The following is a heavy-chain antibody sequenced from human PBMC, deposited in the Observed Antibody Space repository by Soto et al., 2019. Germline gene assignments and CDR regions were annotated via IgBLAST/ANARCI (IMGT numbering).Heavy chain of an antibody. CDR1: GGSISIGGYY. CDR2: IYYSGST. D-gene: IGHD5-12*01. Sequence: SETVSLTCPVSGGSISIGGYYWSLILQHPGKGLEWIGYIYYSGSTYYNPSLKSRVTISVDTSKNQFSLKLSSVTAADTAVYYCTRYYSGYDLNWFDPWGQGTLVTVSS. V-gene: IGHV4-31*03. CDR3: TRYYSGYDLNWFDP. J-gene: IGHJ5*02.